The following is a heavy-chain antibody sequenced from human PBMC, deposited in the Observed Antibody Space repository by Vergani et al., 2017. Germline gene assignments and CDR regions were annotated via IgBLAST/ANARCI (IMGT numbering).Heavy chain of an antibody. D-gene: IGHD6-13*01. CDR1: GYTFTSYD. Sequence: QVQLVQSGAEVKKPGASVKVSCKASGYTFTSYDINWVRQATGQGLEWMGWMNPNSGNTGYAQKFQGRVTMTRNTSISTAYMELSSLRSEDTAVYYCARGVGQQLDFYYYYYYMDVWGKGTTVTVSS. CDR3: ARGVGQQLDFYYYYYYMDV. J-gene: IGHJ6*03. CDR2: MNPNSGNT. V-gene: IGHV1-8*01.